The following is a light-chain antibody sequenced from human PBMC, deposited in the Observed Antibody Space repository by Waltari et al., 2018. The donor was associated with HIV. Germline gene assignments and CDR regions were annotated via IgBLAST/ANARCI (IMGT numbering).Light chain of an antibody. CDR1: KRVLYSAKNTKY. CDR3: QQRSNWPPRGGFT. J-gene: IGKJ3*01. CDR2: WAS. Sequence: DIVMTQYQDSLAVSVAERATSNRKSSKRVLYSAKNTKYLAWYQQKPGQPPKLLIYWASTRESGVPDRFSGSGSGTDFNLTISSLQAEDVAVYYCQQRSNWPPRGGFTFGPGTKVDIK. V-gene: IGKV4-1*01.